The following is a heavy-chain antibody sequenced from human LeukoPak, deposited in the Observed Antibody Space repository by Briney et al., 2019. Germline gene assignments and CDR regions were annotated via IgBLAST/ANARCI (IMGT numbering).Heavy chain of an antibody. Sequence: GASVKVSCKASGYTFTSYGISWVRQAPGQGLEWMGGIIPIFGAANYAQKFQGRVTITADKSTSTAYAELSSLRSEDTAVYYCARGDTAMVDFDYWGQGTLVTVSS. D-gene: IGHD5-18*01. V-gene: IGHV1-69*06. CDR3: ARGDTAMVDFDY. J-gene: IGHJ4*02. CDR1: GYTFTSYG. CDR2: IIPIFGAA.